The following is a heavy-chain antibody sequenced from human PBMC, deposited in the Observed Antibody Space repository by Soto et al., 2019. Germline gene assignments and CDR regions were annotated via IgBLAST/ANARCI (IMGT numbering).Heavy chain of an antibody. CDR3: TTDFRPRRWEGAHY. CDR2: IKSKVDGGTT. CDR1: GFTFSNAW. J-gene: IGHJ4*02. D-gene: IGHD1-26*01. Sequence: EVQLVESGGGLVKPGGSLRLSCAASGFTFSNAWMNWVRQAPGKGLEWVGRIKSKVDGGTTDYAAPVKGRFTISRDDSKTTLYLQMNSLKIEDTAVYYCTTDFRPRRWEGAHYWGQGTLLTVSS. V-gene: IGHV3-15*07.